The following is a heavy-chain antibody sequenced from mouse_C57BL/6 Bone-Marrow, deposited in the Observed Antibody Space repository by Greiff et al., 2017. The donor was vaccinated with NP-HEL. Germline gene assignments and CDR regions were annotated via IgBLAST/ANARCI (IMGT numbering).Heavy chain of an antibody. Sequence: VQLQQSGAELVRPGASVKLSCTASGFNIKDDYMHWVKQRPEQGLEWIGWIDPENGDTEYASKFQGKATITADTSSNTAYLQLSSPTSEDTAVYYCTTGYYYGSYYFDYWGQGTTLTVSS. J-gene: IGHJ2*01. V-gene: IGHV14-4*01. CDR2: IDPENGDT. CDR3: TTGYYYGSYYFDY. CDR1: GFNIKDDY. D-gene: IGHD1-1*01.